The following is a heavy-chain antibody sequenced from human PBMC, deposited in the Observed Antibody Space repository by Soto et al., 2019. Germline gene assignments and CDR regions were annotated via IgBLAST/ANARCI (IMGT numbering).Heavy chain of an antibody. V-gene: IGHV3-30-3*01. D-gene: IGHD3-10*01. J-gene: IGHJ5*02. Sequence: QVQLVESGGGVVQPGRSLRLSCAASGFTFSSYAMHWVRQAPGKGLEWVAVISYDGSNKYYADSVKGRFTISRDNSKNTLYLQRNSLRAEDTAVYYCARDRSDAVPFGWFDPWGQGTLVTVSS. CDR1: GFTFSSYA. CDR3: ARDRSDAVPFGWFDP. CDR2: ISYDGSNK.